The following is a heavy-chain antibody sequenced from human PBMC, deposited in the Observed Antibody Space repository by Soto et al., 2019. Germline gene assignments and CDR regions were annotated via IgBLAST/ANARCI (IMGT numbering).Heavy chain of an antibody. J-gene: IGHJ6*02. CDR1: GYTFTAYH. V-gene: IGHV1-2*02. D-gene: IGHD3-10*02. CDR3: ARNMDYYYGRGSGNGHGV. CDR2: INPKFGDT. Sequence: QVQLVQSGAEVKEPGDSVRVSCEASGYTFTAYHIHWVRQAPGQGLEWMGWINPKFGDTSYAQDCPGRASMTRDMSISTVYMELSRLTSDDTAIYYCARNMDYYYGRGSGNGHGVWGQGTTVTVFS.